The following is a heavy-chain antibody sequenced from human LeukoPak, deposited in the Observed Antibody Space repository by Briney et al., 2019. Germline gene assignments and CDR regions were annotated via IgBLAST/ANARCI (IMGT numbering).Heavy chain of an antibody. CDR1: GFTFNNYW. CDR2: IKQDGREK. Sequence: GGSLRLSCAASGFTFNNYWMSWVRQAPGRGLEWVANIKQDGREKWYVDSVKGRFTISRDNAENSVYLQMNSLRADDTAVYYCARMVWRSRPFDYWGQGTLVTVSS. V-gene: IGHV3-7*01. D-gene: IGHD2-2*01. CDR3: ARMVWRSRPFDY. J-gene: IGHJ4*02.